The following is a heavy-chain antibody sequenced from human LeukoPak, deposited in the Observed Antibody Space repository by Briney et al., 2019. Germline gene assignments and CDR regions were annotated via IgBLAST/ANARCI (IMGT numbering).Heavy chain of an antibody. CDR2: INPNSGGT. CDR3: AREGDYGDSYDAFDI. CDR1: GYTFTGYY. J-gene: IGHJ3*02. D-gene: IGHD4-17*01. V-gene: IGHV1-2*02. Sequence: GASVKVSCKASGYTFTGYYMHWVRQAPGQGLEWMGWINPNSGGTNYAQKFQGRVTMTRDTSISTAYMELSRLRSDDTAVYYCAREGDYGDSYDAFDIWGQGTMVTVSS.